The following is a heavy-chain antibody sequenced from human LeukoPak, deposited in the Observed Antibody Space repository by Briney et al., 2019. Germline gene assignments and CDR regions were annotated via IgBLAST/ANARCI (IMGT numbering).Heavy chain of an antibody. CDR2: ISGSGGST. D-gene: IGHD3-22*01. CDR3: AKGLVYDSSGYYPYYFDY. J-gene: IGHJ4*02. Sequence: PGGSLRLSCAASGFTFSSYAMSWVRQAPGKGLEWVSAISGSGGSTYYADSVKGRFTISRDNSKNTLYLQMNSLRAEDTAVYYCAKGLVYDSSGYYPYYFDYWGQGTLVTVSS. V-gene: IGHV3-23*01. CDR1: GFTFSSYA.